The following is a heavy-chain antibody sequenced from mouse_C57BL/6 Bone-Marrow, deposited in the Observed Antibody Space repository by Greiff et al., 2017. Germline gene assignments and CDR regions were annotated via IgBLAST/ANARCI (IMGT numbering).Heavy chain of an antibody. J-gene: IGHJ1*03. V-gene: IGHV1-34*01. Sequence: EVQLQQSGPELVKPGASVKMSCKASGYTFTDYYMHWVKQSNGKSLEWIGYIYPNNGGNGYNQTFKGKATLTVDKSSSTAYMELRSLTCEDAEVYYCERKDYGSSHRYFDVGGTGTTVTVSS. CDR3: ERKDYGSSHRYFDV. D-gene: IGHD1-1*01. CDR2: IYPNNGGN. CDR1: GYTFTDYY.